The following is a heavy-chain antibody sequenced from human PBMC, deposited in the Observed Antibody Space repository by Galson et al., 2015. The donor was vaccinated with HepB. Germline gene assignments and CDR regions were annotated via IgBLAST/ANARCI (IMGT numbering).Heavy chain of an antibody. CDR1: GFIFSHSG. Sequence: SLRLSCAASGFIFSHSGMHWVRQGPGKGLEWVAMIWYDGSYKHYGDSVKGRFIISRDKAKNLLYLQMNSLRGEDTAVYYCTGIDLSGSYWYFDYWGQGSLVTVSS. CDR3: TGIDLSGSYWYFDY. CDR2: IWYDGSYK. D-gene: IGHD1-26*01. V-gene: IGHV3-33*01. J-gene: IGHJ4*02.